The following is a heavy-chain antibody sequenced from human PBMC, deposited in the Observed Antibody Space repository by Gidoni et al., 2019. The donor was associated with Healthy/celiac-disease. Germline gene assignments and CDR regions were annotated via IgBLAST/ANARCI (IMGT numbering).Heavy chain of an antibody. CDR3: ARDAVVASYAFDI. D-gene: IGHD2-15*01. CDR2: ISYDGSNK. V-gene: IGHV3-30*04. CDR1: GFTFSSYA. Sequence: QVQLVESGGGVVQPGRSLRLSCAASGFTFSSYAMHWVRQAPGKGLEGVAVISYDGSNKYYADSVKGRFTISRDNSKNTLYLQMNSLRAEDTAVYYCARDAVVASYAFDIWGQGTMVTVSS. J-gene: IGHJ3*02.